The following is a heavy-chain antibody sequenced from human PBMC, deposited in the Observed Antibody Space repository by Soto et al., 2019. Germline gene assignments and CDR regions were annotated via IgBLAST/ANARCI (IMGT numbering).Heavy chain of an antibody. CDR3: TRQTDAVQWLVVPTDYNFAD. D-gene: IGHD6-19*01. V-gene: IGHV3-73*01. J-gene: IGHJ4*02. CDR2: IRSKTNSYAT. CDR1: GFSFGGDA. Sequence: AGCLALSSGASGFSFGGDAMHWVRQTSGKGLEWVGHIRSKTNSYATAYAESVKGRFTISRDDSMNTAYLQMNSLKTEDTAVYFCTRQTDAVQWLVVPTDYNFADCGQGTLLIVCS.